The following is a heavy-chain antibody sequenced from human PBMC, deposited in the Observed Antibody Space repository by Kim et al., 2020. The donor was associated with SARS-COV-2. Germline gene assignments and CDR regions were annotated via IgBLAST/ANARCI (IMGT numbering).Heavy chain of an antibody. CDR1: GGSISSYY. CDR3: ARAHREWLQYTGNWYFDL. Sequence: SETLSLTCTVSGGSISSYYWSWIRQPPGKGLERIGYIYYSGSTNYNPPLKSRVTISVDTSKNQFSLKLSSVTAADTAVYYCARAHREWLQYTGNWYFDLWGRGTLVTVSS. J-gene: IGHJ2*01. V-gene: IGHV4-59*01. D-gene: IGHD3-3*01. CDR2: IYYSGST.